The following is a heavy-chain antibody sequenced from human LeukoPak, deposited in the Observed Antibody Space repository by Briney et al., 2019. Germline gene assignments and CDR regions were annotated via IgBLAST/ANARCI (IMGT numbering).Heavy chain of an antibody. Sequence: SQTLSLTCAISGDSVSSNSAAWNWIRQSPSRGLEWLGRTYYRSKWYNNYAVSVKSRITINPDTSKNQFPLQLNSVTAADTAVYYCARDRGYYDSSGYQYYFDYWGQGTLVTVSS. CDR3: ARDRGYYDSSGYQYYFDY. V-gene: IGHV6-1*01. J-gene: IGHJ4*02. CDR2: TYYRSKWYN. D-gene: IGHD3-22*01. CDR1: GDSVSSNSAA.